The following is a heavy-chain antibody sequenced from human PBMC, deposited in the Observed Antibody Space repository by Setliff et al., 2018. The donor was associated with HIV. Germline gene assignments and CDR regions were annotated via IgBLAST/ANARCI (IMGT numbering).Heavy chain of an antibody. D-gene: IGHD1-26*01. J-gene: IGHJ3*02. CDR1: GGSISSGSYY. V-gene: IGHV4-61*09. CDR2: IYTSGST. Sequence: PSETLSLTCTVSGGSISSGSYYWSWIRQPAGKGLEWIGHIYTSGSTNYNPSLKSRVTISVDTSKNQFSLKLSSVTAADTAVYYCAALGATSDAFDTWGQGTMVTVSS. CDR3: AALGATSDAFDT.